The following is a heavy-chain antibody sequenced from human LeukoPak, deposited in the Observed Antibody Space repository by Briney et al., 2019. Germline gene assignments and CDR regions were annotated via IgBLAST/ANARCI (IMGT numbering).Heavy chain of an antibody. V-gene: IGHV1-69*13. D-gene: IGHD5-24*01. CDR2: IIPIFGTA. CDR3: ARDPTPVEMATGFDP. Sequence: ASVTVSCKASGYTFTSYGISWVRQAPGQGLEWMGGIIPIFGTANYAQKFQGRVTITAGESTSTAYMELSSLRSEDTAVYYCARDPTPVEMATGFDPWGQGTLVTVSS. CDR1: GYTFTSYG. J-gene: IGHJ5*02.